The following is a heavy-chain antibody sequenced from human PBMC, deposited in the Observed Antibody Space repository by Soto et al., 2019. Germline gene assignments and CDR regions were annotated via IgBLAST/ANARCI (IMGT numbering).Heavy chain of an antibody. J-gene: IGHJ4*02. CDR3: AKVGPPLDILTGEIDY. V-gene: IGHV3-30*18. D-gene: IGHD3-9*01. CDR1: GFTFSSYG. Sequence: GGSLRLSCAASGFTFSSYGMHWVRQAPGKGLEGVAVISYDGSNKYYADSVKGRFTISRDNSQNTLYLQMNSLRAEDKAVYYCAKVGPPLDILTGEIDYWGQGTLVTVSS. CDR2: ISYDGSNK.